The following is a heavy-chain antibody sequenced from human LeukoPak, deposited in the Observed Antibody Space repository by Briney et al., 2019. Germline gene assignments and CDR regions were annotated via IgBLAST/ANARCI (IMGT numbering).Heavy chain of an antibody. V-gene: IGHV1-69*04. Sequence: SVKVSCKASGGTFSSYAISWVRQAPGQGLEWMGRIIPIFGIANYAQKFQGRVTITADKPTSTAYMELSSLRSEDTAVYYCARARDYYDSSGYYPDDAFDIWGQGTMVTVSS. CDR3: ARARDYYDSSGYYPDDAFDI. D-gene: IGHD3-22*01. J-gene: IGHJ3*02. CDR1: GGTFSSYA. CDR2: IIPIFGIA.